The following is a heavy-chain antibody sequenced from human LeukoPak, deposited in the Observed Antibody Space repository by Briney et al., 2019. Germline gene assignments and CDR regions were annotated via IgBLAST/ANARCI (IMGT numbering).Heavy chain of an antibody. V-gene: IGHV3-48*03. CDR3: AELGITMIGGV. CDR2: ISSSGSTI. D-gene: IGHD3-10*02. Sequence: PGGSLRLSYAASGFTFSSYEMNWVRQAPGKGLEWVSYISSSGSTIYYADSVKGRSTISRDNAKNSLYLQMNSLRAEDTAVYYCAELGITMIGGVWGKGTTVTISS. J-gene: IGHJ6*04. CDR1: GFTFSSYE.